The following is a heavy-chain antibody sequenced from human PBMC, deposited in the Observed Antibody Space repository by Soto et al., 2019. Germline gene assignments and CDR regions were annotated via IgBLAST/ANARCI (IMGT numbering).Heavy chain of an antibody. CDR2: MNPNSGNT. V-gene: IGHV1-8*01. CDR1: GYTFTSYD. Sequence: QVQLVQSGAEVKKPGASVKVSCKASGYTFTSYDINWVRQATGQGLEWMGWMNPNSGNTGYAQKFQGRVTMTRNTSITTAYMELSSLRSGDTAVYYCARERRSGWYVDYWGQGTLVTVSS. CDR3: ARERRSGWYVDY. D-gene: IGHD6-19*01. J-gene: IGHJ4*02.